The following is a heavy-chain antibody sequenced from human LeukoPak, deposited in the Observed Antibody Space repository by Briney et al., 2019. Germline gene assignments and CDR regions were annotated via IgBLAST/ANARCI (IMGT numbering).Heavy chain of an antibody. CDR2: INWNSVSA. CDR3: AKGARSSSGYTTD. J-gene: IGHJ4*02. Sequence: PGGSLRLSCVASGFTFDDYAMHWVRQAPGKGLEWVAGINWNSVSAVYADSLKGRLTISRDNAKNSLFLQMNSLETEDTAFYYCAKGARSSSGYTTDWGQGILVTVSS. D-gene: IGHD3-22*01. CDR1: GFTFDDYA. V-gene: IGHV3-9*01.